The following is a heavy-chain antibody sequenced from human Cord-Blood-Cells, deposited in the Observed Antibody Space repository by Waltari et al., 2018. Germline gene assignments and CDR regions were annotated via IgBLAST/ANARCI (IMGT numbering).Heavy chain of an antibody. D-gene: IGHD4-17*01. CDR2: INAGNGNT. Sequence: QVQLVQSGAEGKKPGASVKVSCKASGYTFTSYAMHWVRQAPGQRLEWMGWINAGNGNTKYSQKFQGRVTITRDTSASTAYMELSSLRSEDTAVYYCARGGDYGDYAEYFQHWGQGTLVTVSS. V-gene: IGHV1-3*01. J-gene: IGHJ1*01. CDR1: GYTFTSYA. CDR3: ARGGDYGDYAEYFQH.